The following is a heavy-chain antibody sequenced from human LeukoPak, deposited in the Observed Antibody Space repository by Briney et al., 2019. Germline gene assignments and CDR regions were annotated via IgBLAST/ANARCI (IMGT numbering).Heavy chain of an antibody. V-gene: IGHV4-59*08. D-gene: IGHD6-19*01. CDR1: GSSISTYY. CDR2: IYHSGST. Sequence: SETLSLTCTVSGSSISTYYWSWIRQPPGKGLEWIGYIYHSGSTNYNPSLKNRVTISLDTSKNQFSLKLSSVTAADTAVYYCARPYSSGWYGGFYSWGQGALVTVSS. CDR3: ARPYSSGWYGGFYS. J-gene: IGHJ4*02.